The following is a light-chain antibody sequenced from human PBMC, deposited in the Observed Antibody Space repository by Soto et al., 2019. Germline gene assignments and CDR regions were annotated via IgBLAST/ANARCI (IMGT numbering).Light chain of an antibody. Sequence: ENVLTQSPGTLSLSPGDRPTLPCRASQSVSSYLAWYQQKPGQAPRLLIYDASNRATGIPARFSGSGSGTDFTLTISSLEPEDFAIYYCQQRSNWPPITFGQGTRLEIK. CDR3: QQRSNWPPIT. CDR2: DAS. J-gene: IGKJ5*01. V-gene: IGKV3-11*01. CDR1: QSVSSY.